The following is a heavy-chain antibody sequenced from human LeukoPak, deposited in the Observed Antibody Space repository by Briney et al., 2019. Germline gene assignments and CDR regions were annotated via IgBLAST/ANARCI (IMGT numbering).Heavy chain of an antibody. J-gene: IGHJ6*04. Sequence: GGSLRLSCAASGFTFSNYEISWVRQAPGKGLEWVSHISSSGTTIYYTDSVKGRFNISRDNAKNPLNLQMNGVRAEDKAVYYRARAANWNDAVVGMDVWGKGTTVTVAS. V-gene: IGHV3-48*03. D-gene: IGHD1-1*01. CDR3: ARAANWNDAVVGMDV. CDR2: ISSSGTTI. CDR1: GFTFSNYE.